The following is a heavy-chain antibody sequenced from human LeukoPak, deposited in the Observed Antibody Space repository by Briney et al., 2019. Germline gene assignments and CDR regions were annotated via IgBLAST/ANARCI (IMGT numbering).Heavy chain of an antibody. V-gene: IGHV1-69*01. CDR3: ARDSSGGSCFDY. Sequence: SVKVSCKASGGTLTTYSISWVRQAPGLGLEWMGDIIPMFGTTHYAQQFQGRVTISADTSTAYMELSRLSSDDTAVYYCARDSSGGSCFDYWGKGTLVTVSS. J-gene: IGHJ4*02. CDR1: GGTLTTYS. CDR2: IIPMFGTT. D-gene: IGHD2-15*01.